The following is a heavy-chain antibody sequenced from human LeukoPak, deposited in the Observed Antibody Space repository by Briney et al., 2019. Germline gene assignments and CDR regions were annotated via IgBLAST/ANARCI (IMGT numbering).Heavy chain of an antibody. V-gene: IGHV3-23*01. J-gene: IGHJ4*02. CDR1: GFTFSSYA. CDR2: ISGSSDRR. D-gene: IGHD1-26*01. Sequence: PGGSLRLSCAASGFTFSSYAMNWVRQAPGEGLEWVSGISGSSDRRYYADSVKGRFTVSRDTSKNTLYLQTSSLRAEDTAVYYCARLRQGDSGSYIDFEYWGQGTLVTVSS. CDR3: ARLRQGDSGSYIDFEY.